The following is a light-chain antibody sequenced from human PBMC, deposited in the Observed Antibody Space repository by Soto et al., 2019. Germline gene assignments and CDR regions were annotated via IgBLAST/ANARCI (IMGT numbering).Light chain of an antibody. J-gene: IGKJ4*01. CDR1: QGISSY. CDR2: AAS. Sequence: DIPLTQSPSFLSASIGDRVTITCRASQGISSYLAWYQQKPGKAPKLLISAASTLQSGVPSRFSGSGSGTEFTLTISSLQPEDFATYYCQQFNSYPLTFGGGSKVEIK. V-gene: IGKV1-9*01. CDR3: QQFNSYPLT.